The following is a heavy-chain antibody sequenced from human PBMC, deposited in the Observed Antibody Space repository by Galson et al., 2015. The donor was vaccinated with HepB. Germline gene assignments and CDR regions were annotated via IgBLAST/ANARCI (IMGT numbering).Heavy chain of an antibody. CDR1: GFTFSSYW. CDR3: VRENSGSY. J-gene: IGHJ4*02. D-gene: IGHD6-25*01. Sequence: SLRLSCAASGFTFSSYWMQWVRQAPGKGLVWVSHIYTDGSRTGYADPVKGRFTISRDNAKNTLYLQMNSLRAEDTAVYYCVRENSGSYWGQGTLVTVSS. V-gene: IGHV3-74*01. CDR2: IYTDGSRT.